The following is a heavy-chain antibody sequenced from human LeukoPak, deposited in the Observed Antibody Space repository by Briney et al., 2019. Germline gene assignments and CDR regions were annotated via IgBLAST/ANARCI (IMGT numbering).Heavy chain of an antibody. V-gene: IGHV3-23*01. D-gene: IGHD2-2*01. J-gene: IGHJ4*02. CDR1: GFTFSSYS. CDR3: AKRGCDTTTCSYYFDY. Sequence: GGSLRLSCAASGFTFSSYSMSWVRQVPGKGLEWVSVIGSGGSGGTSYADSVRGRFTMSRDDSKNTLFLQMNSLRAEDTAVYYRAKRGCDTTTCSYYFDYWGRGTLVTVSS. CDR2: IGSGGSGGT.